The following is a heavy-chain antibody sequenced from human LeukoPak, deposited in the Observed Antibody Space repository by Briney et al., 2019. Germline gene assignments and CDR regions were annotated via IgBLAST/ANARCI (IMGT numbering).Heavy chain of an antibody. CDR3: ARGRAGSSSRYYYMDV. V-gene: IGHV3-21*01. Sequence: GGSLRLSCAASGFTFSSYSMNWVRQAPGKGLAWVSSINSSSSYIYYADSLKGRFTISRDNAKNSLYLQMNSLRAEDTAVYYCARGRAGSSSRYYYMDVWGKGTTVTVSS. D-gene: IGHD6-6*01. CDR2: INSSSSYI. J-gene: IGHJ6*03. CDR1: GFTFSSYS.